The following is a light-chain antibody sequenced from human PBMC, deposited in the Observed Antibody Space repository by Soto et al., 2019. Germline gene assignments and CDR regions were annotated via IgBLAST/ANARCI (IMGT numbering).Light chain of an antibody. CDR1: SASIGAGYD. J-gene: IGLJ3*02. V-gene: IGLV1-40*01. CDR2: GNN. Sequence: QSVLTQPPSVSGAPGQRVTISCIGNSASIGAGYDVHWYQQLPGTAPRLLIYGNNNRPSGVPDRFSGSKSGTSASLAITGLPAEDEADYYCQSYYSSLSGLEVFGGGTKVTVL. CDR3: QSYYSSLSGLEV.